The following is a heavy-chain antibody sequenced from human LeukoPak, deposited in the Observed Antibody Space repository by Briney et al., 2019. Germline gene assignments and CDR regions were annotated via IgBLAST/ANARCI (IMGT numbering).Heavy chain of an antibody. J-gene: IGHJ4*02. D-gene: IGHD6-13*01. V-gene: IGHV3-30*18. CDR1: GFTFSSYG. CDR3: AKGYSSSWRYFDY. CDR2: ISYDGSNK. Sequence: GRSLRLSCAASGFTFSSYGMHWVRQAPGKGLEWVAVISYDGSNKYYADSVKGRFTISRDNSKNTLYLQMSSLRAEDTAVYYCAKGYSSSWRYFDYWGQGTLVTVSS.